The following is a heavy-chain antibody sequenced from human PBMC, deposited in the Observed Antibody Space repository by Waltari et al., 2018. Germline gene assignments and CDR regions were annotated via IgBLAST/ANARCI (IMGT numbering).Heavy chain of an antibody. CDR1: GGSISSSSYY. Sequence: QLQLQESGPGLVKPSETLSLTCTVSGGSISSSSYYWGWIRQPPGKGLEWIVSIDYSGSTYYNPSLKSRVTISVDTSKNQFSLKLSSVTAADTAVYYCARQYNWNYFFDYWGQGTLVTVSS. D-gene: IGHD1-7*01. J-gene: IGHJ4*02. V-gene: IGHV4-39*01. CDR3: ARQYNWNYFFDY. CDR2: IDYSGST.